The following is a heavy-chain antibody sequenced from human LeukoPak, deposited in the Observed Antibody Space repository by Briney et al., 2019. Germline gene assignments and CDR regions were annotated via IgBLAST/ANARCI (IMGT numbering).Heavy chain of an antibody. D-gene: IGHD3-16*01. CDR2: ISAYNGDT. V-gene: IGHV1-18*01. CDR1: GYTFANYG. Sequence: GSVKVSSKASGYTFANYGLTWVRQAPGQGLEWMGWISAYNGDTNYEQKVQGRVTMTTDTSTSTAYMELRSLTSDDTAIYYCARSYDYVWGSHHDNAFDIWGQGTMVTVSS. J-gene: IGHJ3*02. CDR3: ARSYDYVWGSHHDNAFDI.